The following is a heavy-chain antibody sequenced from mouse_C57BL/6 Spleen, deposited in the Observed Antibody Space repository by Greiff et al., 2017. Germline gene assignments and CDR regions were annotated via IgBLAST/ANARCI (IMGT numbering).Heavy chain of an antibody. CDR3: ARLDARYAMDY. V-gene: IGHV5-17*01. CDR1: GFTFSDYG. J-gene: IGHJ4*01. CDR2: ISSGSSNI. Sequence: EVQLVESGGGLVKPGGSLKLSCAASGFTFSDYGMHWVRRAPEKGLEWVAYISSGSSNIYYADKVKGRFTISRDNATNTLFLQMTSLRAEDTDMYLCARLDARYAMDYWGQGTSVTVSS.